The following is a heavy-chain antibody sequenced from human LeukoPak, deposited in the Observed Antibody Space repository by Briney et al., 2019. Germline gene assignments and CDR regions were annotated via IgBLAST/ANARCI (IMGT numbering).Heavy chain of an antibody. J-gene: IGHJ6*03. CDR1: AYTFTIYG. Sequence: AGVKLSCTASAYTFTIYGISWVRQAPGPGLEWMGGIGVYNGNANYAEELQSRVTMTTDTSTSTAYMAMRSLRSDDTAVYYCARAASRGLRYFDWLGEDYYYIDVWGKGTTVTVSS. CDR3: ARAASRGLRYFDWLGEDYYYIDV. CDR2: IGVYNGNA. V-gene: IGHV1-18*01. D-gene: IGHD3-9*01.